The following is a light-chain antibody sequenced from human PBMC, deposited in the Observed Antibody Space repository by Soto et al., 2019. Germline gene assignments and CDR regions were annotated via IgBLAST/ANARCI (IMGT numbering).Light chain of an antibody. J-gene: IGKJ4*01. CDR3: QQYNNWHPLT. V-gene: IGKV3D-15*01. Sequence: EIVMTQSPGTLSVSPGERATLFCRASQSVSINLAWYQQKPGQAPRLLIYDASTRATGIPARFSGSGSGTEFTLTISSLQSKDFAVYYCQQYNNWHPLTFGGGTKVEIK. CDR1: QSVSIN. CDR2: DAS.